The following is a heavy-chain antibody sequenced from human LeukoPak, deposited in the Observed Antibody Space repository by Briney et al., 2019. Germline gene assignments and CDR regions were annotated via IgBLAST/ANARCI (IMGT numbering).Heavy chain of an antibody. Sequence: PGGSLRLSCAASGFTFSNYWMTWVRQAPGKGLEWVANIYQDGNATYYVDSVRGRFTISRDNAKNSLYLQMNSLRAEDTAVYYCARVNPDYGDNHFDYWGQGTLVTVSS. J-gene: IGHJ4*02. V-gene: IGHV3-7*01. CDR1: GFTFSNYW. D-gene: IGHD4-17*01. CDR3: ARVNPDYGDNHFDY. CDR2: IYQDGNAT.